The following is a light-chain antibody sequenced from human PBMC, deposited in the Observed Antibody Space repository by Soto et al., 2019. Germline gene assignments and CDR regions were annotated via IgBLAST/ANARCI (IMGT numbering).Light chain of an antibody. CDR2: DDD. CDR3: GSWEGSLSAYV. V-gene: IGLV1-51*01. J-gene: IGLJ1*01. Sequence: QSVLTQPPSVSAAPGQKVTISCSGSSSNIGGNSVSWYQQLPGTAPKLLIYDDDKRPSGIPDRFSGSKSGTSATLGITGFQTGDEADYYCGSWEGSLSAYVFGNGTKVTVL. CDR1: SSNIGGNS.